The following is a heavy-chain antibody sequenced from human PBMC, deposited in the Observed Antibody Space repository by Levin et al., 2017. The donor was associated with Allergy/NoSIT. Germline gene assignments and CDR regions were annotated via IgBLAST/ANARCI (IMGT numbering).Heavy chain of an antibody. CDR2: INPNSGGT. Sequence: GGSLRLSCKASGYTFTGYYMHWVRQAPGQGLEWMGWINPNSGGTNYAQKFQGRVTMTRDTSISTAYMELSRLRSDDTAVYYCARGTRDTFGGVIVIPLYWGQGTLVTVSS. V-gene: IGHV1-2*02. J-gene: IGHJ4*02. CDR3: ARGTRDTFGGVIVIPLY. D-gene: IGHD3-16*02. CDR1: GYTFTGYY.